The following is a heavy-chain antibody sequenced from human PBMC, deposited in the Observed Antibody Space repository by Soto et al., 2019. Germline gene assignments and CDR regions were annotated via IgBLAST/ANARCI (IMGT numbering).Heavy chain of an antibody. Sequence: SETLSLTCAVYGGSFSGYYWSWIRQPPGKGLEWIGEINHSGSTNYNPSLKSRVTISVDTSKNQFSLKLSSVTAADTAVYYCARGSYCSGGSCPPGSRHSSGYVFDYWGQGTLVTVSS. V-gene: IGHV4-34*01. CDR2: INHSGST. D-gene: IGHD2-15*01. CDR3: ARGSYCSGGSCPPGSRHSSGYVFDY. J-gene: IGHJ4*02. CDR1: GGSFSGYY.